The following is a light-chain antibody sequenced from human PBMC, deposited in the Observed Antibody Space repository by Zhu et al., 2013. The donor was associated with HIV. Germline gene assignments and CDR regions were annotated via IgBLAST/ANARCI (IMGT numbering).Light chain of an antibody. Sequence: QSVLTQPPSVSAAPGQNITISCSGSTSNVGSNSVSWYQQLPGTAPKLLIFDNNKRLSGIPDRFSGSKSGTSATLAIAGLQTGDEADFYCGTWDTSLSAWVFGGGTTLTVL. CDR1: TSNVGSNS. J-gene: IGLJ3*02. V-gene: IGLV1-51*01. CDR3: GTWDTSLSAWV. CDR2: DNN.